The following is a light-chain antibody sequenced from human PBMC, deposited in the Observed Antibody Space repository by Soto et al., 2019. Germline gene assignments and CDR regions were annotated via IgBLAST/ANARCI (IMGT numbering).Light chain of an antibody. CDR3: QQYDNLLFT. CDR2: DAS. V-gene: IGKV1-33*01. CDR1: QDISNY. J-gene: IGKJ3*01. Sequence: DIQMTQSPSSLSASVGDRVTITCQASQDISNYLNWYQQKPGKAPKLLISDASNLETEVPSRFSGSGSGTDFTFTISSLQPEDIATYYCQQYDNLLFTFGPGTKVDIK.